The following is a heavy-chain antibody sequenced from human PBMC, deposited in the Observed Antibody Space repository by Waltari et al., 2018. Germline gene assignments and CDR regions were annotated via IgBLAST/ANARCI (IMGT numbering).Heavy chain of an antibody. D-gene: IGHD2-15*01. J-gene: IGHJ3*01. CDR2: IYIAGGT. CDR3: ARDDPLTSGGGFDV. V-gene: IGHV3-53*02. CDR1: GFTGSSTY. Sequence: EGQLVETGGGLVQPGGSLTLSCASSGFTGSSTYMSWVRQAPGKGLEWVSVIYIAGGTYYADSVKGRFTISRDHSKNTLYLQMNSLRAEDTAIYYCARDDPLTSGGGFDVWGQGTMVTVSS.